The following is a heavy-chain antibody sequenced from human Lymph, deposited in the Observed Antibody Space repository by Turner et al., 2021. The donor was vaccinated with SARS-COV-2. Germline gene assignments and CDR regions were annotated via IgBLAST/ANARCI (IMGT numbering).Heavy chain of an antibody. Sequence: EVPLLESGGGLVQPGRSLILSCAASGFTFDEYVMHWVRQAPGKGLEWVAGSSWNSGSIGYADSVKGRFTISRDNAKNSLYLQMNSLRAEDTALYYCAKGRRFGMDVWGQGTTVTVSS. CDR3: AKGRRFGMDV. CDR1: GFTFDEYV. CDR2: SSWNSGSI. V-gene: IGHV3-9*01. J-gene: IGHJ6*02.